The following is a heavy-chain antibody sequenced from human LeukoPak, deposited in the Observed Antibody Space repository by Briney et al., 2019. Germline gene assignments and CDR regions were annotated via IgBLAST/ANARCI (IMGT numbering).Heavy chain of an antibody. V-gene: IGHV3-30-3*01. D-gene: IGHD3-22*01. CDR1: GFTFSSYA. CDR2: ISYDGSNK. CDR3: ARDPKIFTMMNAFDI. J-gene: IGHJ3*02. Sequence: GGSLRLSCAAPGFTFSSYAMHWVRQAPGKGLEWVAVISYDGSNKYYADSVKGRFTISRDNSKNTLYLQMNSLRAEDTAVYYCARDPKIFTMMNAFDIWGQGTMVTVSS.